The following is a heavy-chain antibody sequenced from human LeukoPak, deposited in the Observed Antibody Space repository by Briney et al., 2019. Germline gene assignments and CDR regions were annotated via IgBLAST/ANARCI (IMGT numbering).Heavy chain of an antibody. Sequence: GGSLRLSCAGSGFNFSSYSMSWVRQAPWKGLEFVSSISSSSSFIYYADSVKGRFTISRDNAKKSLSLQMNSLRAEDTAVYYCARDRLHYGEYEKTFDYWGQGTLVTVSS. V-gene: IGHV3-21*01. CDR2: ISSSSSFI. CDR1: GFNFSSYS. J-gene: IGHJ4*02. D-gene: IGHD4-17*01. CDR3: ARDRLHYGEYEKTFDY.